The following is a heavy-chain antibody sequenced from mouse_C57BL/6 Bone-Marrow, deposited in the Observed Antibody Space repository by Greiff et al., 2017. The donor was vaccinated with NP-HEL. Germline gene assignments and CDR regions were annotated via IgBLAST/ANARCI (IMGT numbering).Heavy chain of an antibody. CDR3: ARDGNYGGYAMDY. V-gene: IGHV3-6*01. D-gene: IGHD2-1*01. Sequence: ESGPGLVKPSQSLSLTCSVPGYSITSGYYWNWIRQFPGNKLEWMGYISYDGSNNYNPSLKNRISITRDTSKNQFFLKLNSVTTEDTATYYCARDGNYGGYAMDYWGQGTSVTVSS. CDR1: GYSITSGYY. J-gene: IGHJ4*01. CDR2: ISYDGSN.